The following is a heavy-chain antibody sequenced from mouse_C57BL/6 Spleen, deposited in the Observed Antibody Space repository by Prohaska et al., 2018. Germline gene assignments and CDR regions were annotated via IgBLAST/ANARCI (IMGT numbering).Heavy chain of an antibody. CDR2: INPNNGGT. CDR3: AELDLGAMDY. V-gene: IGHV1-26*01. D-gene: IGHD4-1*01. J-gene: IGHJ4*01. Sequence: HGKSLEWIGDINPNNGGTSYNQKFKGKATLTVDKSSSTAYMELRSLTSEDSAVYYCAELDLGAMDYWGQGTSVTVSS.